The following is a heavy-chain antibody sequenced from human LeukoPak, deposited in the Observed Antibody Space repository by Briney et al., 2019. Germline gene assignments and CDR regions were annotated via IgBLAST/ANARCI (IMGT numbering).Heavy chain of an antibody. V-gene: IGHV3-7*03. D-gene: IGHD3-3*01. CDR2: IKQDGSEK. Sequence: GGSLRLSCAASGFTFSRYSMNWIRQAPGKGLEWVANIKQDGSEKYYVDSVKGRFTISRDNAKNSLYLQMNSLRAEDTAVYYCASNSRYYDFWSGYSNWGQGTLVTVSS. CDR3: ASNSRYYDFWSGYSN. CDR1: GFTFSRYS. J-gene: IGHJ4*02.